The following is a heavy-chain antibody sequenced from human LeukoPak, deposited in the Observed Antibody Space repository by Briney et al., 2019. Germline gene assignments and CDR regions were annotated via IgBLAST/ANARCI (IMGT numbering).Heavy chain of an antibody. CDR3: ARSPLGPAAIIGRSYFDY. CDR1: GYSFTSYW. J-gene: IGHJ4*02. D-gene: IGHD2-2*01. Sequence: GESPKISCKGSGYSFTSYWIGWVRQMPGKGLEWMGIIYPGDSDTRYSPSFQGQVTISADKSISTAYLQWSSLKASDTAMYYCARSPLGPAAIIGRSYFDYWGQGTLVTVSS. CDR2: IYPGDSDT. V-gene: IGHV5-51*01.